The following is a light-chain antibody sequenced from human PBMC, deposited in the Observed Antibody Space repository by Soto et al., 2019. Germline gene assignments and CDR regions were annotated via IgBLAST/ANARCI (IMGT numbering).Light chain of an antibody. CDR1: QSITNW. Sequence: DIQMTQSPSTLSASVGDRVTITCRASQSITNWLAWYQQKPGKAPKLLIYKASSLEGGVPSRFSGSGSGTEFTLTISSLQPDDFATYYCQQYNSYSGYTFGQGTKLEIK. CDR3: QQYNSYSGYT. J-gene: IGKJ2*01. V-gene: IGKV1-5*03. CDR2: KAS.